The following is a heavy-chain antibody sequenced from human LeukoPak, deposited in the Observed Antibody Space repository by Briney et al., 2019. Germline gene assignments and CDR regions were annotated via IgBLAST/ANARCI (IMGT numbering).Heavy chain of an antibody. CDR2: LYHSGST. CDR1: GGSISSSSYY. D-gene: IGHD3-10*01. V-gene: IGHV4-39*01. Sequence: SETLSLTCTVSGGSISSSSYYWGWIRQPPGKGLEWIGSLYHSGSTYYNPSLKSRVTISVDTSKNQFSLKLSSVTAADTAVYHCARHGLRYGSGRKYYFDYWGQGTLATVSS. CDR3: ARHGLRYGSGRKYYFDY. J-gene: IGHJ4*02.